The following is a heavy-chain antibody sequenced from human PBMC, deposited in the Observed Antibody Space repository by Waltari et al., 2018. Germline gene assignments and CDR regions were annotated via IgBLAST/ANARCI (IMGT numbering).Heavy chain of an antibody. D-gene: IGHD3-16*01. CDR3: ARVGGYDAFDI. J-gene: IGHJ3*02. CDR2: IYYSGNT. V-gene: IGHV4-30-4*08. CDR1: GGSISSGDYY. Sequence: QVQLQESGPGLVKPSQTLSLTCTVSGGSISSGDYYWSWIRQPPGKGLEWIGYIYYSGNTYHHPSLKGRVTNTVETSKNQFSLKLSSVAAADPAVYFCARVGGYDAFDIWGQGTMVTLSS.